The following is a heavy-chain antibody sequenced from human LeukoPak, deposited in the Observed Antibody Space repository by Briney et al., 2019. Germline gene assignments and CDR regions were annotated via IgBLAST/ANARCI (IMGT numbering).Heavy chain of an antibody. V-gene: IGHV1-69*13. J-gene: IGHJ4*02. D-gene: IGHD3-16*02. Sequence: SVKVSCKASGGTFSSYAISWVRQAPGQGLEWMGGIIPIFGTANYAQKFQGRVTITADESTSTAYMELSSLRSEDTAVYYCARAGDYVWGSYRYDYFDYWGQGTLVTVSS. CDR3: ARAGDYVWGSYRYDYFDY. CDR2: IIPIFGTA. CDR1: GGTFSSYA.